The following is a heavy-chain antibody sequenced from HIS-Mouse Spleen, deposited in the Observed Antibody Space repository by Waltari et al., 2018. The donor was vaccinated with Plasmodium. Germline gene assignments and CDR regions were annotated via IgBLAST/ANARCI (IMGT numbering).Heavy chain of an antibody. D-gene: IGHD7-27*01. CDR1: GGTFSSYA. CDR3: AGGGATGEAFTLDY. Sequence: QVQLVQSGAEVKKPGSSVKVSCKASGGTFSSYAISWVRQAPGQGLEWMGRIIPILGKANYAKKCQGRVTITADKSTSTAYMELSSLRSEDTAVYYCAGGGATGEAFTLDYWGQGTLVTVSS. J-gene: IGHJ4*02. V-gene: IGHV1-69*04. CDR2: IIPILGKA.